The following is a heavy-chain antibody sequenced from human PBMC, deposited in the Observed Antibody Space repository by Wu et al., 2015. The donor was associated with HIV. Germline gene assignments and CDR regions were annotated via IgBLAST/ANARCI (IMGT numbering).Heavy chain of an antibody. Sequence: QVQLVQSGAEVKKPGASVKVSCKASGYTFTSYYMHWVRQAPGQGLEWVGGIIPIFGTANYAQKFQGRVTITADESTSTAYMELSSLRSEDTAVYYCARESTPFSSSSFSLYMDVWGKGTTVTVSS. D-gene: IGHD6-6*01. CDR3: ARESTPFSSSSFSLYMDV. V-gene: IGHV1-69*01. CDR2: IIPIFGTA. CDR1: GYTFTSYY. J-gene: IGHJ6*03.